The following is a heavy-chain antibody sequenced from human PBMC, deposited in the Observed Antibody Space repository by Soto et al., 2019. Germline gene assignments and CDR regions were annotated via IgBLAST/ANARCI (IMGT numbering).Heavy chain of an antibody. D-gene: IGHD4-4*01. J-gene: IGHJ6*02. CDR3: ATQTISYTCGV. CDR1: GAPITTTKW. V-gene: IGHV4-4*02. Sequence: QVQLQESGPGLVKPSETLSLTCTVSGAPITTTKWWAWVRLPPGKGLEWFGELSRGDERSSNPSLEARLTRSRDKSTNHFSLKLNSVTSADTAIYYCATQTISYTCGVWGRGTSVTVSS. CDR2: LSRGDER.